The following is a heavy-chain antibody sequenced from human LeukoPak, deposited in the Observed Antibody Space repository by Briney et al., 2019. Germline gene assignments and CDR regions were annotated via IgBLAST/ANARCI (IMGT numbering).Heavy chain of an antibody. CDR3: ARDLDYYDSSGYYPY. V-gene: IGHV3-23*01. Sequence: GGSLRLSCAASGFAFSSQAMGWVRQAPGEGLEWVSVISDSGTITYYADSVKGRFTISRDNSKNTLYLQMNSLRAEDTAVYYCARDLDYYDSSGYYPYWGQGTLVTVSS. CDR1: GFAFSSQA. D-gene: IGHD3-22*01. CDR2: ISDSGTIT. J-gene: IGHJ4*02.